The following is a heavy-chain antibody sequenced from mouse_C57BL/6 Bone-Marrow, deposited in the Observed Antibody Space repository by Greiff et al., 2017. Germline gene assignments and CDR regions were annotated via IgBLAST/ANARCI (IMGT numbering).Heavy chain of an antibody. Sequence: QVQLQQPGTELVKPGASVKLSCKASGYTFTSYWMHWVKQRPGQGLEWIGNINPSNGGTNYNEKFKSKATLTVDKSSSTAYSQLISLTSEDSAVYDCARRIFPHYYGSSSYYAMDYWGQGTSVSVSS. V-gene: IGHV1-53*01. D-gene: IGHD1-1*01. CDR1: GYTFTSYW. J-gene: IGHJ4*01. CDR3: ARRIFPHYYGSSSYYAMDY. CDR2: INPSNGGT.